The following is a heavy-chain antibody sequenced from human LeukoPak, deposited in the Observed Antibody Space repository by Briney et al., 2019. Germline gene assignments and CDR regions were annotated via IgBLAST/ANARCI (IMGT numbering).Heavy chain of an antibody. J-gene: IGHJ6*02. CDR3: ANTDYFYGMDV. D-gene: IGHD4-11*01. CDR1: GFTFSSYA. Sequence: GGSLRLSCVFSGFTFSSYAMSWVRQAPGKGLEWVSSLSGSGGSTYYADSVKGRFTISRDNSKNTLYLQMNSLRAEDTAVYYCANTDYFYGMDVWGQGTTVTVSS. CDR2: LSGSGGST. V-gene: IGHV3-23*01.